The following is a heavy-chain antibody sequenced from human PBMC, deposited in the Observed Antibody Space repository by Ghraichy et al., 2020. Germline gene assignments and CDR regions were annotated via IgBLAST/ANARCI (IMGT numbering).Heavy chain of an antibody. V-gene: IGHV3-23*01. Sequence: GGSLRLSCAASGFTFSNYGMSWVRQAPGKGLEWVSSSSGSGGSTNHADSVKGRFTIPRDNSKNTLFLQMNSLRVEDTAVYYCARHPIWSGSTHYYDSWGQGTLVTVSS. CDR2: SSGSGGST. CDR3: ARHPIWSGSTHYYDS. D-gene: IGHD3-3*01. CDR1: GFTFSNYG. J-gene: IGHJ4*02.